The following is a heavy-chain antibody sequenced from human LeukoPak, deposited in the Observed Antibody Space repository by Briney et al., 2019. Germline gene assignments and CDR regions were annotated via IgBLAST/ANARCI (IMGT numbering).Heavy chain of an antibody. Sequence: PGRSLRLSCAASGFTFSSYAMHWVRQAPGKGLEWVAVISYDGSNKYYADSVKGRFTISRDNSKNTLYLQMNSLRAEDTAVYYCAREGSSEWELLRSYGYWGQGTLVTVSS. CDR2: ISYDGSNK. J-gene: IGHJ4*02. CDR1: GFTFSSYA. CDR3: AREGSSEWELLRSYGY. D-gene: IGHD1-26*01. V-gene: IGHV3-30-3*01.